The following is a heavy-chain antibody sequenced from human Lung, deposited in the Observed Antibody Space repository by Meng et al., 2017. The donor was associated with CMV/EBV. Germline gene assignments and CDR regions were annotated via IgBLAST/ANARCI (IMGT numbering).Heavy chain of an antibody. CDR2: ISHAGTT. CDR3: ARVSSVSSSTL. V-gene: IGHV4-34*01. Sequence: SETLSLTCRVYGGSIIGYFWSWIRQPPGKGLEWIEEISHAGTTNYNPSLKSRVSLSLDMSKHQFSLNLSSLTAADTAVYYCARVSSVSSSTLWGQGTLVTVSS. D-gene: IGHD6-6*01. J-gene: IGHJ4*02. CDR1: GGSIIGYF.